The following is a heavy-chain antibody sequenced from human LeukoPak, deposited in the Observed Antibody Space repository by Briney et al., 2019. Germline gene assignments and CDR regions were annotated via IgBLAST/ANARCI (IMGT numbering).Heavy chain of an antibody. CDR2: ISSNGGST. V-gene: IGHV3-64*01. J-gene: IGHJ4*02. CDR1: GFTFSSYA. CDR3: ARGVRGYSYGSRCDY. Sequence: GGSLRLSCAASGFTFSSYAMHWVRQAPGKGLEYVSAISSNGGSTYYANSVKGRFTISRDNSKNTLYLQMGSLRAEDTAVYYCARGVRGYSYGSRCDYWGQGTLVTVSS. D-gene: IGHD5-18*01.